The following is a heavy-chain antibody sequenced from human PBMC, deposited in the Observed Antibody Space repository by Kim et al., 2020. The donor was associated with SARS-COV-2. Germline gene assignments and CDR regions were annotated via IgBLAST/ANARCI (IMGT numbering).Heavy chain of an antibody. CDR2: IVVGSGNT. CDR1: GFTFTSSA. J-gene: IGHJ4*02. D-gene: IGHD2-2*01. V-gene: IGHV1-58*01. CDR3: AANDCSSTSCYPGGIDY. Sequence: SVKVSCKASGFTFTSSAVQGVRQARGQRLEWIGWIVVGSGNTNYAQKFQERVTITRDMSTSTAYMVLSSLRSEDTAVYYCAANDCSSTSCYPGGIDYWGQGTLVTVSS.